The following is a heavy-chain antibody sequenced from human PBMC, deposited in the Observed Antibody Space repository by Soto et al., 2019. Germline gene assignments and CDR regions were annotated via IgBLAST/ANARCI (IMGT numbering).Heavy chain of an antibody. Sequence: SETLSLTCTVSGGSISSGDYYWSWIRQPPGKGLEWIGYIYYSGSTYYNPSLKSRVTISVDTSKNQFSLKLSSVTAADTAVYYCAREGGWYYDSSGYPFPSNFDYWGQGTLVTSP. J-gene: IGHJ4*02. CDR1: GGSISSGDYY. D-gene: IGHD3-22*01. V-gene: IGHV4-30-4*01. CDR3: AREGGWYYDSSGYPFPSNFDY. CDR2: IYYSGST.